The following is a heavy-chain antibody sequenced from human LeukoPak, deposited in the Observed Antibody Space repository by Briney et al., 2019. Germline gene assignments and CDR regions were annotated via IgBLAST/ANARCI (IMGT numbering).Heavy chain of an antibody. CDR3: AKDLGRYRNNYFDY. V-gene: IGHV3-23*01. Sequence: PGGSLRLSCAVSGFTFSSYAMSWVRQAPEKGLEWASTISGSGGGTYYADSVKGRFTISRDDSKNTLYLQMNSLRAEDTAVYYCAKDLGRYRNNYFDYWGQGTLVTVSS. CDR2: ISGSGGGT. D-gene: IGHD1-26*01. CDR1: GFTFSSYA. J-gene: IGHJ4*02.